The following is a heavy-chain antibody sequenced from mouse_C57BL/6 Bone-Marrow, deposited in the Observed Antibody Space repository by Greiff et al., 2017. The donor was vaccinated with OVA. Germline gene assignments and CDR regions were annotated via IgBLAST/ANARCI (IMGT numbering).Heavy chain of an antibody. D-gene: IGHD1-1*01. Sequence: EVKLVESGGDLVKPGGSLKLSCAASGFTFSSYGMSWVRQTPDKRLEWVATISSGGSYTYYTDSVKGRFTISSDNAKNTLYLQMSRVKSEDTTMYYCARHVLRYWYIYVWGTGTTVTVSS. CDR1: GFTFSSYG. CDR3: ARHVLRYWYIYV. J-gene: IGHJ1*03. V-gene: IGHV5-6*01. CDR2: ISSGGSYT.